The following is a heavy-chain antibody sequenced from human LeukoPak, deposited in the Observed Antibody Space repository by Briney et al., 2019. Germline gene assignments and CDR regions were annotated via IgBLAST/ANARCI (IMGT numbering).Heavy chain of an antibody. CDR3: AKGIATPNTSYYDSSGYYYGSFDY. V-gene: IGHV3-23*01. CDR2: ISGSGGST. D-gene: IGHD3-22*01. CDR1: GFTFSSYA. Sequence: GGSLRLSCAASGFTFSSYAMSWVRRAPGKGLEWDSAISGSGGSTYYADSVKGRFTISRDNSKNTLYLQMNSLRAEDTAVYYCAKGIATPNTSYYDSSGYYYGSFDYWGQGTLVTVSS. J-gene: IGHJ4*02.